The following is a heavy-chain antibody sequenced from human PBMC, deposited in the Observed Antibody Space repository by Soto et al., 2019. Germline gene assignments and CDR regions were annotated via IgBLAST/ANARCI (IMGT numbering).Heavy chain of an antibody. CDR2: ISAYNRNT. J-gene: IGHJ4*02. D-gene: IGHD2-21*02. CDR3: ARDQRGDYYFGMLDY. V-gene: IGHV1-18*01. CDR1: GYTFTSYG. Sequence: ASVKVSCKASGYTFTSYGISWVRQAPGQGLEWMGWISAYNRNTNYAQKLQGRVTMTTDTSTSTAYMELRSLRSDDTAVYYCARDQRGDYYFGMLDYWGQGTLVTVSS.